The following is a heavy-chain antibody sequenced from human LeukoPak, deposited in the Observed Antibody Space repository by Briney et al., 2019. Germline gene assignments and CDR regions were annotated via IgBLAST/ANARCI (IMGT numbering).Heavy chain of an antibody. J-gene: IGHJ4*02. CDR3: ARDRWKGPSYFDY. V-gene: IGHV4-30-4*01. Sequence: SQTLSLTCTVSGGSISSGDYYWSWVRQPPGKGLEWIGYIYYSGSTYYNPSLKSRVTISVETSKNQFSLKLSSVTAADTAVYYCARDRWKGPSYFDYWGQGTLVTVSS. CDR1: GGSISSGDYY. CDR2: IYYSGST. D-gene: IGHD1-1*01.